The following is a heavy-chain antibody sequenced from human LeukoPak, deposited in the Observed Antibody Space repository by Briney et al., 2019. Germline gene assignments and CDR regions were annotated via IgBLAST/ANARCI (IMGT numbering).Heavy chain of an antibody. V-gene: IGHV1-46*01. CDR3: ARGGGDYVNYYYGLDV. CDR2: INPSGGST. D-gene: IGHD4-17*01. CDR1: GYTFTSYY. J-gene: IGHJ6*02. Sequence: ASVKVSCKASGYTFTSYYMHWVRQAPGQGLEWMGIINPSGGSTSYAQKFQGRVTMTRDTSISTAYMELSRLGSDDTAVYYCARGGGDYVNYYYGLDVWGQGTTVTVSS.